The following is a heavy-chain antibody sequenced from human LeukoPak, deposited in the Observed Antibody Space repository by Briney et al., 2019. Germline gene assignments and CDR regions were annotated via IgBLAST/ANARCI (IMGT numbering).Heavy chain of an antibody. Sequence: GGSLRLSCAASGFTFSSYSMNWVRQAPGKGLEWVSYISSSSSTIYYADSVKGRFTISRDNAKNSLYLQMNSLRAEDTAVYYCARDRTAAWTDDAFDIWGQGTMVTVSS. CDR2: ISSSSSTI. D-gene: IGHD6-6*01. CDR1: GFTFSSYS. CDR3: ARDRTAAWTDDAFDI. J-gene: IGHJ3*02. V-gene: IGHV3-48*04.